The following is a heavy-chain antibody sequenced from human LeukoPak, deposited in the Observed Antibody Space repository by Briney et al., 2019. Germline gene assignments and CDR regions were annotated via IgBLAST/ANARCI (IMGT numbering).Heavy chain of an antibody. CDR1: DYSISSGYY. D-gene: IGHD3-22*01. Sequence: PSETLSLTCTVSDYSISSGYYWGWIRQTPGKGLEWIGSIYHSGRTYYNPSLKSRVTISVDTSKNQFSLKLTSVTAADPAVYYCARDRYDSSGYYGDFDYWGQGTLVTVSS. CDR2: IYHSGRT. CDR3: ARDRYDSSGYYGDFDY. J-gene: IGHJ4*02. V-gene: IGHV4-38-2*02.